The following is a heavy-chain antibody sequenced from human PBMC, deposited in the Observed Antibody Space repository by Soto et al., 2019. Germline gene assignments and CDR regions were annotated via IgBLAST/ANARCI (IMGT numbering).Heavy chain of an antibody. Sequence: QITLEESGPAVVKPTQTLTLTCTFSGFSLSNSGESVGWIRQPPGKALEWLGLIYWNGIERYNPSLKRRLSITKDNSKNHVLLTVTNMDPVDTATYFCAHGDPLDFHSWGQGTLVTVSP. V-gene: IGHV2-5*01. D-gene: IGHD3-10*01. CDR2: IYWNGIE. J-gene: IGHJ4*02. CDR1: GFSLSNSGES. CDR3: AHGDPLDFHS.